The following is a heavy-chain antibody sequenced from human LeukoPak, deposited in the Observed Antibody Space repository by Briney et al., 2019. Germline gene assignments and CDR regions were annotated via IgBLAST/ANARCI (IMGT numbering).Heavy chain of an antibody. Sequence: NSSETLSLTCTVSGGSMSSYYWSWIRQPPGKGLEWIGYIYYSGATNYNPSLKSRLTISVDTSKNQFSLRLSSVTAADTAVYYCARGTIFGVATNWFDPWGQGTLVTVSS. CDR2: IYYSGAT. D-gene: IGHD3-3*01. CDR1: GGSMSSYY. J-gene: IGHJ5*02. V-gene: IGHV4-59*01. CDR3: ARGTIFGVATNWFDP.